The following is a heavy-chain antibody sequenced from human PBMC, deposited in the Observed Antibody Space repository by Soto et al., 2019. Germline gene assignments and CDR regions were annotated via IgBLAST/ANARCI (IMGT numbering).Heavy chain of an antibody. CDR3: ASPRNYYYDSSGPFGY. V-gene: IGHV1-69*01. Sequence: QVQLVQSGAEVKKPGSSVKVSCKASGGTFSSYAISWVRQAPGQGLEWMGGIIPIFGTANYAQKFQGRVTITADESTSTAYMELGSLRSEDTAVYYCASPRNYYYDSSGPFGYWGQGTLVTVSS. D-gene: IGHD3-22*01. CDR2: IIPIFGTA. J-gene: IGHJ4*02. CDR1: GGTFSSYA.